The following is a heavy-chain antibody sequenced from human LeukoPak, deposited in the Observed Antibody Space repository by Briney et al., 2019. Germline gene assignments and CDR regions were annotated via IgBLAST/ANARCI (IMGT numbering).Heavy chain of an antibody. CDR2: ISAYNGNT. V-gene: IGHV1-18*01. J-gene: IGHJ4*02. Sequence: GASVKVSCKASGYTFTSYGISWVRQAPGQGLEWMGWISAYNGNTNYAQKLQGRVTMTTDTSTSTAYMELSSLRSEDTAVYYCARGYCSSTSCSYFDYWGQGTLVTVSS. D-gene: IGHD2-2*01. CDR3: ARGYCSSTSCSYFDY. CDR1: GYTFTSYG.